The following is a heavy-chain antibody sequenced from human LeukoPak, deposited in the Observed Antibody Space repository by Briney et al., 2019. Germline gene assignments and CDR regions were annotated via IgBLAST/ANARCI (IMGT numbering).Heavy chain of an antibody. V-gene: IGHV4-59*04. CDR2: IYYSGTT. Sequence: SETLSLTCTVSGGSISSYYWSWIRQPPGKGLEWIGYIYYSGTTHSNPSLKSRLTMSMDTSKSQFSLILRSVTAADTAVYYCARASGRFGGFTGGKQDYYYFNFDIWGPGTTVTVSS. D-gene: IGHD3-10*01. J-gene: IGHJ6*02. CDR3: ARASGRFGGFTGGKQDYYYFNFDI. CDR1: GGSISSYY.